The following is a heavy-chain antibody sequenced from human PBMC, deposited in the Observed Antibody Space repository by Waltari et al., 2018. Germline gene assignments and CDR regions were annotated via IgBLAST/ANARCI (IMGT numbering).Heavy chain of an antibody. D-gene: IGHD3-3*01. CDR3: ARERVTIFGVVNNWFDP. J-gene: IGHJ5*02. CDR1: GGSFSGYY. V-gene: IGHV4-34*01. Sequence: QVQLQQWGAGLLKPSETLSLTCAVYGGSFSGYYWSWIRQPPGKGLEWIGEINHSGSTNYTPSLKSRVTISVDTSKNQFSLKLSSVTAADTAVYYCARERVTIFGVVNNWFDPWGQGTLVTVSS. CDR2: INHSGST.